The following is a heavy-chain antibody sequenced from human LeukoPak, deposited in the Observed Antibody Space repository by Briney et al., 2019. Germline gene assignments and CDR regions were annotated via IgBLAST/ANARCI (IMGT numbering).Heavy chain of an antibody. J-gene: IGHJ6*03. CDR3: ARDDYGDYRYYYYMDV. D-gene: IGHD4-17*01. CDR1: GGTFSNYA. V-gene: IGHV1-69*05. CDR2: IIPIFGTA. Sequence: SVKVSCKASGGTFSNYAISWVRQAPGQGLEWMGGIIPIFGTANYAQKFQGRVTITTDESTSTAYMELSSLRSEDTAVYYCARDDYGDYRYYYYMDVWGKGTTVTVSS.